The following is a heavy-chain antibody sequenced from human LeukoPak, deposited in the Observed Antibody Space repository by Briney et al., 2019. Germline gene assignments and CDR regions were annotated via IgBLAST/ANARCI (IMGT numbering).Heavy chain of an antibody. CDR1: GFTFSSYA. D-gene: IGHD2-21*01. V-gene: IGHV3-23*01. CDR3: AKDPVVVIAARFGY. Sequence: GGSLRLSCAASGFTFSSYAMSWVRQAPGKGLEWVSAISGSGGSTYYADSVKGRFTISRDNSKNTLYLQMNGLRAEDTAVYYCAKDPVVVIAARFGYWGQGTLVTVSS. J-gene: IGHJ4*02. CDR2: ISGSGGST.